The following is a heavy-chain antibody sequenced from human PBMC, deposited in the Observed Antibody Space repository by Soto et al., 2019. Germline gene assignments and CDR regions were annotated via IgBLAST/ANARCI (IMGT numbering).Heavy chain of an antibody. D-gene: IGHD6-19*01. V-gene: IGHV2-5*01. CDR3: AHGSGWLSDY. Sequence: QLTLKESGTTLLKHTQTLTLTCTFYGFSLSSNAVGVNWIRQPPGKALEWLALIYWNDDNHYSPSLRSRLTITKDNSKNQVCITRTTVDPVDPARYYCAHGSGWLSDYWGQGTLVTVSS. CDR1: GFSLSSNAVG. J-gene: IGHJ4*02. CDR2: IYWNDDN.